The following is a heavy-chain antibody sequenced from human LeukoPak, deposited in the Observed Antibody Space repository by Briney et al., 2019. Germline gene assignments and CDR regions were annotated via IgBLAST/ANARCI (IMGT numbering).Heavy chain of an antibody. CDR3: ATQATSGWHFS. CDR2: INPNSGGT. D-gene: IGHD6-19*01. J-gene: IGHJ5*02. CDR1: GYTFTGYY. Sequence: GASVKVSCKASGYTFTGYYMHWVRQSPGQGPEWMGWINPNSGGTNYAQKFQGRVNMTRDTSLITVYMELSRLRSDDTAVYYCATQATSGWHFSWGQGTLVSVSS. V-gene: IGHV1-2*02.